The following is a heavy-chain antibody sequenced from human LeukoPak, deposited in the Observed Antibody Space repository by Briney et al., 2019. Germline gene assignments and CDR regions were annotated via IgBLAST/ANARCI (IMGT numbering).Heavy chain of an antibody. D-gene: IGHD6-13*01. CDR3: ASDKTAQLDNYYYYMDV. Sequence: GGSLRLSCVASGFTFSSYEMNWVRQAPGKGLEWLSYIGSSDSTTHYADSVKGRFTISRDNAKHSLYLQMNSLRVEDTAVYYCASDKTAQLDNYYYYMDVWGKGTTVTISS. V-gene: IGHV3-48*03. CDR2: IGSSDSTT. CDR1: GFTFSSYE. J-gene: IGHJ6*03.